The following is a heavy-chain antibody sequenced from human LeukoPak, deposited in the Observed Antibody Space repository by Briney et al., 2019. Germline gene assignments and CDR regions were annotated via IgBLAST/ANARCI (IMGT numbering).Heavy chain of an antibody. Sequence: GRSLRLSCAASGFIFRNCAMHWVRQAPGKGLEWVAVISYDGSDKYYADSVKGRFTISRDNSKNTLYLQMNSLRAEDTAVYYCATGLYSGSYSGFDYWGQGTLVTVSS. V-gene: IGHV3-30*03. CDR3: ATGLYSGSYSGFDY. CDR1: GFIFRNCA. J-gene: IGHJ4*02. CDR2: ISYDGSDK. D-gene: IGHD1-26*01.